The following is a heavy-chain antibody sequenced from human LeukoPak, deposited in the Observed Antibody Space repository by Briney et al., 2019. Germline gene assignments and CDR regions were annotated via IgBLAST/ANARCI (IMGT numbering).Heavy chain of an antibody. CDR3: AKDRDFWSGYFDY. V-gene: IGHV3-33*06. Sequence: GRSLRLSCAASGFTFSSYGMHWVRQAPGKGLEWVAVIWYDGSNKYYADSVKGRFTISRGNSKNTLYLQMNSLRAEDTAVYYCAKDRDFWSGYFDYWGQGTLVTVSS. D-gene: IGHD3-3*01. J-gene: IGHJ4*02. CDR1: GFTFSSYG. CDR2: IWYDGSNK.